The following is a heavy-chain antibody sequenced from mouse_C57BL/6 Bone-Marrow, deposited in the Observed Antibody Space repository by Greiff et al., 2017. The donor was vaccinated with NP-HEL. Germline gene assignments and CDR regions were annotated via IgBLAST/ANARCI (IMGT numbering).Heavy chain of an antibody. CDR3: ARRITTVVAPNFDY. V-gene: IGHV3-6*01. CDR2: ISYDGSN. J-gene: IGHJ2*01. CDR1: GYSITSGYY. D-gene: IGHD1-1*01. Sequence: DVKLQESGPGLVKPSQSLSLTCSVTGYSITSGYYWNWIRQFPGNKLEWMGYISYDGSNNYNPSLKNRISITRDTSKNQFFLKLNSVTTEDTATYYCARRITTVVAPNFDYWGQGTTLTVSS.